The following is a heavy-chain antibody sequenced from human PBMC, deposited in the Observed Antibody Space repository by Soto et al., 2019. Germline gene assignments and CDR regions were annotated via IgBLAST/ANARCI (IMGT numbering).Heavy chain of an antibody. CDR3: AKDGYSGYDENWFDP. D-gene: IGHD5-12*01. CDR2: ISGSGGST. V-gene: IGHV3-23*01. J-gene: IGHJ5*02. Sequence: GGSLRLSCAASGFTFSSYAMGWVRQAPGKGLEWVSAISGSGGSTYYADSVKGRFNISRDNSKNTLYLQMNSLRAEDTAVYYCAKDGYSGYDENWFDPWGQGTLVTVSS. CDR1: GFTFSSYA.